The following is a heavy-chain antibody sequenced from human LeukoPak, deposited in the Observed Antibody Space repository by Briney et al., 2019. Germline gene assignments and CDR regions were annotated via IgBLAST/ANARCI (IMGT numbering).Heavy chain of an antibody. CDR2: IASETYGGTA. D-gene: IGHD6-13*01. J-gene: IGHJ4*02. CDR3: TIAGAG. CDR1: GFTFGNYA. V-gene: IGHV3-49*04. Sequence: PGGSLRLSCIASGFTFGNYAMTWVRQAPGKGLEWVGFIASETYGGTAEYAASVKGRFTISRDDSKSTAYLQMNSLKTEDTAVYYCTIAGAGWGQGTLVTVSS.